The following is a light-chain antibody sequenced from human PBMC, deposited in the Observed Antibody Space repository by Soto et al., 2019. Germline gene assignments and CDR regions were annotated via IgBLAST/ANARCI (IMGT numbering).Light chain of an antibody. Sequence: IVMTQSPATLSVSPWEIASPSCRASQSVGSYLSWYQQKPGLAPRLLIYDVSTRATGIPARFSGSGSGTDFTLTISSLEPEDVAVYSCQQRSDWPITFGHGTRLEIK. CDR2: DVS. J-gene: IGKJ5*01. CDR1: QSVGSY. V-gene: IGKV3-11*01. CDR3: QQRSDWPIT.